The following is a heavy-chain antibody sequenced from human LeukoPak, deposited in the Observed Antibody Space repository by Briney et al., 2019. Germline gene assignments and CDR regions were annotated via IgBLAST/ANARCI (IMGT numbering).Heavy chain of an antibody. Sequence: SETLSLTCTVSGGSISSYYCSWIRQPPGKGLERIGYMYYSGITKYNPSLKSRVSISVDTSKNQFSLKLNSVTAADTAFYYCARIPLTGANAFDIWGQGTLVTVSS. D-gene: IGHD7-27*01. CDR2: MYYSGIT. CDR3: ARIPLTGANAFDI. CDR1: GGSISSYY. J-gene: IGHJ3*02. V-gene: IGHV4-59*01.